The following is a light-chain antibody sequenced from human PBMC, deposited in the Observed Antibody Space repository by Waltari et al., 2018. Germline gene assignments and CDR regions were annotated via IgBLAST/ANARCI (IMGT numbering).Light chain of an antibody. Sequence: EIVLTQSPGTLSLSPGERATLSCRASQSVTSSYLAWYQQNPGQAPRLLMYAASNRATGIPDRFSGSGSGTDFTLTISRLEPADFAVYYCQQYGSSPRTFGQGTKVEIK. V-gene: IGKV3-20*01. CDR2: AAS. CDR1: QSVTSSY. CDR3: QQYGSSPRT. J-gene: IGKJ1*01.